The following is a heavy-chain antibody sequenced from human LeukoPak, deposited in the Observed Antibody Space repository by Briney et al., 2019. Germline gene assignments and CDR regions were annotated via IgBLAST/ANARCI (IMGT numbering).Heavy chain of an antibody. CDR1: GYSISSGYF. D-gene: IGHD3-10*01. J-gene: IGHJ4*02. Sequence: RTSETLSLTCTVSGYSISSGYFWGWIRQPPGKGLEWIGSIFHSGSTYYNPSLKSRVTISVDTSKNQFSLKLTSVTAADTAVYYCARDRPSWSGDKSIHYWGQGTLVTVSS. CDR2: IFHSGST. V-gene: IGHV4-38-2*02. CDR3: ARDRPSWSGDKSIHY.